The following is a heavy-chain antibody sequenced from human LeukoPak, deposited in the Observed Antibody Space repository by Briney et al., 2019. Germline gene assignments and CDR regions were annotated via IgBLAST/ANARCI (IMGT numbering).Heavy chain of an antibody. J-gene: IGHJ4*02. CDR3: ARDWGYSGYDLDY. V-gene: IGHV3-7*01. CDR1: GFTFSSYW. CDR2: ISEDGSEK. Sequence: QPGGSLRLSCAASGFTFSSYWMSWVRQTPGKGPEWVAKISEDGSEKYYVDSVKGRFIISRDNAKKSLYLQMNSLRTEETAVYYCARDWGYSGYDLDYWGQGTLVTVSS. D-gene: IGHD5-12*01.